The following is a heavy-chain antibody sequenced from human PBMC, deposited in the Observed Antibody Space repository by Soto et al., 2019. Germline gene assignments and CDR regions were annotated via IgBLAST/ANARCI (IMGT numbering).Heavy chain of an antibody. D-gene: IGHD3-10*01. J-gene: IGHJ2*01. V-gene: IGHV3-30*03. CDR1: GFTFSSYG. Sequence: QVQLVESGGGVVQPGRSLRLSCAASGFTFSSYGMHWVRQAPGKGLEWVAVISYDGSNKYYADSVKGRFTISRDNSKNTLYLQMNSLRAEDTAVYYCATGHGEYTGWYFDLWGRGTLVTVSS. CDR2: ISYDGSNK. CDR3: ATGHGEYTGWYFDL.